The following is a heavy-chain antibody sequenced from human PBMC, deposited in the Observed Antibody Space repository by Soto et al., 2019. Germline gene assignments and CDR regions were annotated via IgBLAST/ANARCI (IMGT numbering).Heavy chain of an antibody. CDR3: ARDRGYRRYFDSSGFWADS. CDR2: VVYDGSKK. J-gene: IGHJ4*02. CDR1: GFTFSNYG. Sequence: QAGGSLRLSCAASGFTFSNYGMDWVRQAPGKGLEWVAAVVYDGSKKYYADSVKGRFTVSRDNYKNTLFLEMNALRAEDTAVYYCARDRGYRRYFDSSGFWADSWGQGTLVTVPQ. D-gene: IGHD3-22*01. V-gene: IGHV3-33*08.